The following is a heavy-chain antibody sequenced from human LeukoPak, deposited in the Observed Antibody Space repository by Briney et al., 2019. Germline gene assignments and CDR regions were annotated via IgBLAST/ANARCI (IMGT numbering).Heavy chain of an antibody. CDR1: GFTFSSYA. D-gene: IGHD6-19*01. J-gene: IGHJ4*02. Sequence: GGSLRLSCAASGFTFSSYAMSWVRQAPGKGLEWVSAISGSGGSTFYADSVKGRFTISRDNSKNTLYLQMNSLRAEDTAVYYCADQVRGWTSFDYWGQGTLVTVSS. CDR2: ISGSGGST. V-gene: IGHV3-23*01. CDR3: ADQVRGWTSFDY.